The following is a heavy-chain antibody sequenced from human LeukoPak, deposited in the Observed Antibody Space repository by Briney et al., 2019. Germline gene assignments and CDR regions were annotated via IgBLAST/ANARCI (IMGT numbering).Heavy chain of an antibody. CDR3: TRVVHPYDYESSGLTYDAFDI. CDR2: INTNTGNP. Sequence: ASVKVSCKASGYTFTSYSMNWVRQAPGQGLEWLGWINTNTGNPTYAQGFTGRFVFSLDTSVNTAYLQISSLKAEDTAVYYCTRVVHPYDYESSGLTYDAFDIWGQGTMVTVSS. D-gene: IGHD3-22*01. J-gene: IGHJ3*02. V-gene: IGHV7-4-1*02. CDR1: GYTFTSYS.